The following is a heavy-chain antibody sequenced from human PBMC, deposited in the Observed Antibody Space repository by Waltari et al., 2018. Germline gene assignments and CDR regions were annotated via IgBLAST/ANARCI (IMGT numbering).Heavy chain of an antibody. Sequence: QVQLVQSGAEVKKPGASVKVSCKASGYTFTSYAMHWVRQAPGQRLEWMGWINAGNGNTKYSQKFQGRVTITRDTSASTAYMELSSLRSEDTAVYYCARGGGYSGYDGDWFDPWGQGTLVTVSS. CDR2: INAGNGNT. V-gene: IGHV1-3*01. CDR1: GYTFTSYA. D-gene: IGHD5-12*01. CDR3: ARGGGYSGYDGDWFDP. J-gene: IGHJ5*02.